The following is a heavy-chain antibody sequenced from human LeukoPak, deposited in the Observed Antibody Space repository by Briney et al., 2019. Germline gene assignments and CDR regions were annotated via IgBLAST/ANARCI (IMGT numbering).Heavy chain of an antibody. CDR2: TYYRSKWSF. V-gene: IGHV6-1*01. D-gene: IGHD2-2*01. CDR3: ARGKYTSFDN. CDR1: GDSLFTNGAA. Sequence: SQTLSLTCDISGDSLFTNGAAWNWIRQSPSRGLEWLGRTYYRSKWSFEYAVSVKSRITINADTSKNQFSLQLSSVTPEDTAVYYCARGKYTSFDNWGQGTLVTVSS. J-gene: IGHJ4*02.